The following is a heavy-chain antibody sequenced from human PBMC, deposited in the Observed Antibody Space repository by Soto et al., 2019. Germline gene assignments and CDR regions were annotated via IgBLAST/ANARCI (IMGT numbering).Heavy chain of an antibody. Sequence: PGGSLRLSCAASGFTFSRYWLHWVRQAPGKGLVWVSRINGDGSTTSYADSVKGRFIISRDNAKNMLYLQMNSLRAEDTAVYYCARPRYDGSGTPFDHWGQGT. J-gene: IGHJ4*02. CDR2: INGDGSTT. CDR3: ARPRYDGSGTPFDH. CDR1: GFTFSRYW. V-gene: IGHV3-74*01. D-gene: IGHD3-22*01.